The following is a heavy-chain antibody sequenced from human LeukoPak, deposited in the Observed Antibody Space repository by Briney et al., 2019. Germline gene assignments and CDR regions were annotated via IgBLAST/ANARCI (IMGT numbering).Heavy chain of an antibody. Sequence: SETLSLTCAVYGGSFSGYYWSWIRQPPGKGLEWIGEINHSGSTNYNPSLKSRVTISVDTPKNQFSLKLSSVTAADTAVYYCARRRCSSTSCYTKGAFDIWGQGTMVTVSS. J-gene: IGHJ3*02. D-gene: IGHD2-2*02. CDR3: ARRRCSSTSCYTKGAFDI. CDR1: GGSFSGYY. CDR2: INHSGST. V-gene: IGHV4-34*01.